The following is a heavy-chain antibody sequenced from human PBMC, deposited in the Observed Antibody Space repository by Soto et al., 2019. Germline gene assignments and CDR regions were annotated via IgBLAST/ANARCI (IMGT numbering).Heavy chain of an antibody. V-gene: IGHV3-11*01. CDR3: SSDSCYHDSGL. CDR2: ISGSGSIM. D-gene: IGHD3-22*01. CDR1: GFPFSDLY. J-gene: IGHJ4*02. Sequence: GGSLRLSCTASGFPFSDLYKTWIRQAPGKGLEWVSKISGSGSIMYYADSVTGRFTVSRDNTKNSWDPQTNSPSAEDTAVYYCSSDSCYHDSGLWGQGSRLTVSS.